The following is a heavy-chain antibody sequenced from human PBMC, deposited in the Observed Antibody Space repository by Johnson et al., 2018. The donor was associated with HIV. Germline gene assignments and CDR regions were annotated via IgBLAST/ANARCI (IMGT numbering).Heavy chain of an antibody. Sequence: VQLVESGGGVVRPGGSLRLSCVASGFTFDDYGMSWVRQGPGKGREWVGGISWNSGSIGYADSVKGRFTISRDIARNSLYLQMNSLRAEDTAVYYCARGSYYDSSGDAFDIWGQGTMVTVSS. J-gene: IGHJ3*02. CDR2: ISWNSGSI. D-gene: IGHD3-22*01. V-gene: IGHV3-20*04. CDR3: ARGSYYDSSGDAFDI. CDR1: GFTFDDYG.